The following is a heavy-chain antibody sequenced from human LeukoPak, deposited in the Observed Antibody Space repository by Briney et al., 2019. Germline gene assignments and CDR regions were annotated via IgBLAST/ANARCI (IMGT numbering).Heavy chain of an antibody. CDR1: GGTFSSYG. Sequence: SVKVSCKASGGTFSSYGISWVRQAPGQGLEWMGGIIPIFGTANYAQKFQGRVTITTDESTSTAYMELSSLRSEDTAVYYCARGPDSSGNYYYFDYWGQGTLVTVSS. CDR3: ARGPDSSGNYYYFDY. D-gene: IGHD3-22*01. CDR2: IIPIFGTA. V-gene: IGHV1-69*05. J-gene: IGHJ4*02.